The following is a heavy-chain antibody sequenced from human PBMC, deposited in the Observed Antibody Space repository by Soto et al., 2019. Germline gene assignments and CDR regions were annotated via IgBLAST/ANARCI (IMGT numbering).Heavy chain of an antibody. D-gene: IGHD6-19*01. CDR3: ASPGGIAVAGVFDDFDI. CDR1: GYTFTSYA. V-gene: IGHV1-3*01. CDR2: INAGNGNT. Sequence: GASVRVSCKASGYTFTSYAMHWVRQAPGQRLEWMGWINAGNGNTKYSQKFQGRVTFTRDTSASTAYMELSSLRSEDTAVYYCASPGGIAVAGVFDDFDIWGQGTMVTVSS. J-gene: IGHJ3*02.